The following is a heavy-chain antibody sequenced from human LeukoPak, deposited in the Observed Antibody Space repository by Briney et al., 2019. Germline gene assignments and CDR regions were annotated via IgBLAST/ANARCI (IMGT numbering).Heavy chain of an antibody. J-gene: IGHJ2*01. CDR2: IPSVVSGS. V-gene: IGHV3-30*02. Sequence: QSGGSLRLSCEASGFTLSQYGLHWVRQAPGKGRGWVAFIPSVVSGSFPASSVKDRFSISKDDSHHTLYLQMNSLRAEDTALYYCVKSGNTSGIHWYFALWGRGTLVTVSS. CDR1: GFTLSQYG. CDR3: VKSGNTSGIHWYFAL. D-gene: IGHD6-25*01.